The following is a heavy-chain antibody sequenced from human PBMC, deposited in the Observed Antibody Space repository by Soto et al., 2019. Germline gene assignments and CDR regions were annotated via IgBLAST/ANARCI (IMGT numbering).Heavy chain of an antibody. J-gene: IGHJ4*02. CDR3: ATYTCLDY. Sequence: GGSLRLSCAASGFTVSNNYMSWVRQAPGKGLEWVSLIYSGGSTSYADSVKGRFTISRDNSKNTLFLQMNSLRAEDTAVYFCATYTCLDYWGQGTLVTVSS. CDR1: GFTVSNNY. V-gene: IGHV3-53*01. CDR2: IYSGGST. D-gene: IGHD2-2*02.